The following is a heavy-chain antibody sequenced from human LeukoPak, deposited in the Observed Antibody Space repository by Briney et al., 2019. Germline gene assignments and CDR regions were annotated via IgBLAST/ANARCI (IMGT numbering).Heavy chain of an antibody. CDR3: AIQGMRYCSSTSCHALFDY. J-gene: IGHJ4*02. D-gene: IGHD2-2*01. CDR1: GYTFSDYG. V-gene: IGHV1-18*01. CDR2: ISAYNGNT. Sequence: ASVKVSCKPSGYTFSDYGISWVRQAPGQGLEWMGWISAYNGNTNYAQKLQGRVTMTTDTSTSTAYMELRSLRSDDTAVYYCAIQGMRYCSSTSCHALFDYWGQGTLVTVSS.